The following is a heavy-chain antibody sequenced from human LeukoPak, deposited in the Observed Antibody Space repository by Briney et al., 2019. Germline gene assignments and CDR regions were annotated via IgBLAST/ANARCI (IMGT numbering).Heavy chain of an antibody. CDR3: ARDRPFYYDSSGYPYYFDY. J-gene: IGHJ4*02. Sequence: ASVKVSCKASGYTFTSYGISWVRQAPGQGLEWVGWISAYNGNTNYAQKLQGRVTMTTDTSTSTAYMELRSLRSDDTAMYYCARDRPFYYDSSGYPYYFDYWGQGTLVTVSS. V-gene: IGHV1-18*01. CDR1: GYTFTSYG. D-gene: IGHD3-22*01. CDR2: ISAYNGNT.